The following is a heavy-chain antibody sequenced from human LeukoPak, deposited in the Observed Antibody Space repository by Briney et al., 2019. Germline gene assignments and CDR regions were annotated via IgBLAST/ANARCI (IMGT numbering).Heavy chain of an antibody. J-gene: IGHJ4*02. CDR2: ISGSGGST. Sequence: GGSLRLSCAASGFTFSSYAMSWVRQAPGKGLEWVSAISGSGGSTYYADSVKGRFTISRDNAKNSLYLQMNSLRAEDTAVYYCARGVYYGAGDYWGQGTLVTVSS. CDR3: ARGVYYGAGDY. V-gene: IGHV3-23*01. CDR1: GFTFSSYA. D-gene: IGHD4/OR15-4a*01.